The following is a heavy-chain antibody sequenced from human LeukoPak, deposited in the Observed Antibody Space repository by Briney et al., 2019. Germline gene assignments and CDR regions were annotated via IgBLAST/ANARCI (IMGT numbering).Heavy chain of an antibody. Sequence: GGCLRLSCAASGFTFSSYWMHWVRRAPGKGLGWVSRINSDGSSTRYADSLKGRFTLSGDNAKNTLYLQMNSLRAEDTAVYYCAREDCSSTSCSMIDAFDIWGQGTMATVSS. CDR1: GFTFSSYW. J-gene: IGHJ3*02. CDR3: AREDCSSTSCSMIDAFDI. D-gene: IGHD2-2*01. CDR2: INSDGSST. V-gene: IGHV3-74*01.